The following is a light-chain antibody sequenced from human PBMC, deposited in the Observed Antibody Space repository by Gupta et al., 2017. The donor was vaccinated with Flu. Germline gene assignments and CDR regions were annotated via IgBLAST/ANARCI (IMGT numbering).Light chain of an antibody. J-gene: IGLJ1*01. Sequence: SSVLPQPPSVSVAPGKTARITCGGTNIGSKSVHWYQQKPGQAPVLVVYEDSDRPAGIPERFSGSNSGNTATLTISRVEAGDEADYYCQVWDSATNHIFGTGTKVTVL. CDR3: QVWDSATNHI. CDR1: NIGSKS. CDR2: EDS. V-gene: IGLV3-21*03.